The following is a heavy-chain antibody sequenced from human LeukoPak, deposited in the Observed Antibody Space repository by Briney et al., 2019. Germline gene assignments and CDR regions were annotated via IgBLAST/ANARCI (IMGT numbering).Heavy chain of an antibody. J-gene: IGHJ6*03. CDR1: GGTFSSYA. Sequence: SVKVSCKASGGTFSSYAISWVRQAPGQGLEWMGGIIPIFGTANYAQKFQGRVTITADESTSTAYMELSSLRSEDTAVYYCASNIVVVVAATLGYYYYMDVWGKGTTVTISS. CDR3: ASNIVVVVAATLGYYYYMDV. V-gene: IGHV1-69*13. D-gene: IGHD2-15*01. CDR2: IIPIFGTA.